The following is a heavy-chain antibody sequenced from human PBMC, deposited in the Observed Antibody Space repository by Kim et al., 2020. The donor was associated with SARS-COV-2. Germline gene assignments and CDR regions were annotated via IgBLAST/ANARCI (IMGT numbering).Heavy chain of an antibody. Sequence: GGSLRLSCVASGFTVSSNYMTWDRQAPGKGLEWVSVIYSGGNTYYADSVKGRFTISRDNSKNTLYLQMNSLRAEDTAVYYCARECGGDCYGSLNYWGQGTLVTVSS. D-gene: IGHD2-21*02. CDR2: IYSGGNT. CDR3: ARECGGDCYGSLNY. J-gene: IGHJ4*02. CDR1: GFTVSSNY. V-gene: IGHV3-53*01.